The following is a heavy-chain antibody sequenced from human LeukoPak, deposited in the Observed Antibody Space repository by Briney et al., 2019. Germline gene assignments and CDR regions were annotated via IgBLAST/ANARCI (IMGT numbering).Heavy chain of an antibody. J-gene: IGHJ5*02. V-gene: IGHV4-30-2*01. CDR2: IYHSGST. Sequence: SQTLSLTCTVFGGSISSGGYYWSWIRQPPGKGLEWIGYIYHSGSTYYNPSLKSRVTISVDRSKNQFSLKLSSVTAADTAVYYCARERGGNWFDPWGQGTLVTVSS. D-gene: IGHD2-15*01. CDR1: GGSISSGGYY. CDR3: ARERGGNWFDP.